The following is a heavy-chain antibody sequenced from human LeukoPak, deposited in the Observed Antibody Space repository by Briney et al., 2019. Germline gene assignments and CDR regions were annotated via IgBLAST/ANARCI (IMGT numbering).Heavy chain of an antibody. D-gene: IGHD1-26*01. CDR3: ARSPNLGESYVSLFDY. CDR2: INPILGIA. Sequence: SVNVSCKASLGTLSSYAISWVRQAPGQGLEWMGRINPILGIANYAQKFQGRVTITADKSTSTAYMELSSLSSEDTAVYYCARSPNLGESYVSLFDYWGQGTLVTVSS. J-gene: IGHJ4*02. V-gene: IGHV1-69*04. CDR1: LGTLSSYA.